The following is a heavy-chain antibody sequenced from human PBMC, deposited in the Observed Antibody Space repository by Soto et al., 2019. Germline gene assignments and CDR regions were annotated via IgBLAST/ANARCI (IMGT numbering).Heavy chain of an antibody. V-gene: IGHV4-39*01. CDR1: GDSISNSGFY. CDR2: IYHTGNA. J-gene: IGHJ4*01. Sequence: PSETLSLTSSVSGDSISNSGFYWAWIRQPPGEGLEWIGSIYHTGNAYYNPSLKSRVTISVDTSNNQLSLKLRSVTAADTAVYYCARHDGFSSGWIFDYWGHGTLVTVSS. D-gene: IGHD6-19*01. CDR3: ARHDGFSSGWIFDY.